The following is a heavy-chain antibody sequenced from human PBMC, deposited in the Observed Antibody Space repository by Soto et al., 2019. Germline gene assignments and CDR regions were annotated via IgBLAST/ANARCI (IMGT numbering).Heavy chain of an antibody. CDR1: GFTVSSNY. Sequence: EVQLVESGGGLVQPGGSLRLSCAASGFTVSSNYMSWVRQAPGKGLEWVSVIYSGGSTYYADSVKGRFTIYRHNSKNTLNLQMNSLRAEDTAVYYCARGAYGSGSYYTLFDYWGQGTLGHDSS. CDR2: IYSGGST. J-gene: IGHJ4*02. D-gene: IGHD3-10*01. V-gene: IGHV3-53*04. CDR3: ARGAYGSGSYYTLFDY.